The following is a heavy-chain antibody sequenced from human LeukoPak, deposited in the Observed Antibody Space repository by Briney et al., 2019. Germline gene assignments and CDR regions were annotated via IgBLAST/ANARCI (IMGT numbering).Heavy chain of an antibody. Sequence: ASVKVSCKASGYTFINFDINWVRQAPGQGPKWVGWMNPVTGNAGSAQKFQGRVTLTRDMSISTAYMELSSLTFDDTAFYYCARAPMGTAALYWGQGTLITVSS. D-gene: IGHD2-2*01. V-gene: IGHV1-8*01. J-gene: IGHJ4*02. CDR1: GYTFINFD. CDR3: ARAPMGTAALY. CDR2: MNPVTGNA.